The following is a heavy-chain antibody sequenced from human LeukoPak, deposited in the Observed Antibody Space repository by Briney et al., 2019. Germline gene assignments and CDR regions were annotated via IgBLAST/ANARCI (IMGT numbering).Heavy chain of an antibody. CDR3: ARLESSSWAFDI. D-gene: IGHD6-6*01. CDR1: GYTFTDYY. CDR2: ISTYNSET. Sequence: ASVKVSCKASGYTFTDYYMHWVRQAPGQGLEWMGWISTYNSETKYAQKLQGRVTMTTDTSTSTAYMELRSLRSDDTAVYYCARLESSSWAFDIWGQGTMVTVSS. J-gene: IGHJ3*02. V-gene: IGHV1-18*04.